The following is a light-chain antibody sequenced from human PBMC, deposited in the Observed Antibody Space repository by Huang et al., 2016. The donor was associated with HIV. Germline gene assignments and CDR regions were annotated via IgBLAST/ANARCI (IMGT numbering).Light chain of an antibody. CDR3: QQYGTSPFT. J-gene: IGKJ3*01. Sequence: EIVLTQSPGTLSLSPGERATLSCRASQSVSSSYLAWYRQKPGQAPRLLIYGASKRATGIPDRFSGSGSGTDFTLAIIRLEPEDFAVYYCQQYGTSPFTFGRGTKVDSK. CDR2: GAS. CDR1: QSVSSSY. V-gene: IGKV3-20*01.